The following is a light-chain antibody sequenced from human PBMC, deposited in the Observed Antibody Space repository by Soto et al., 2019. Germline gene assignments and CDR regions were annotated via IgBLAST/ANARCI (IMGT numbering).Light chain of an antibody. V-gene: IGLV2-14*01. CDR3: SSYTSSSTGF. CDR2: EVS. J-gene: IGLJ1*01. CDR1: SSDVGGYNY. Sequence: QSVLTQPASVSGSPGQSITISCTGTSSDVGGYNYVSWYQQHPGKAPKLMIYEVSNRPSGVSNRFSGSKSGNTASLTISGLQAEDEADYYCSSYTSSSTGFFGTGTKLTVL.